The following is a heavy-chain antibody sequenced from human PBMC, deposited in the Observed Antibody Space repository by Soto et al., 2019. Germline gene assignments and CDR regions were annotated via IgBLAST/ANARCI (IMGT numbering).Heavy chain of an antibody. V-gene: IGHV3-74*01. CDR2: ISSDGTTT. Sequence: PGASLRLSCSASGFTFRKFWMHWVRQVPGKGPVWVSYISSDGTTTDYADSVKGRFTISRDNAKEALYLQMDSLRAEDTAVYYCAIQDCTNDVCLEAAVTVGGALESWGQGTLVTVSS. CDR1: GFTFRKFW. J-gene: IGHJ1*01. CDR3: AIQDCTNDVCLEAAVTVGGALES. D-gene: IGHD2-8*01.